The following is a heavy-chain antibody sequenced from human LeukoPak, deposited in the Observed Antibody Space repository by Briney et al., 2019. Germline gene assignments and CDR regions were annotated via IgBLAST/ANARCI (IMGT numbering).Heavy chain of an antibody. V-gene: IGHV1-69*13. CDR2: IIPIFGTA. CDR3: ARGPLGISGYDSPFDY. CDR1: GGTFSSYA. J-gene: IGHJ4*02. D-gene: IGHD5-12*01. Sequence: GASVKVPCKASGGTFSSYAISWVRQAPGQGLEWMGGIIPIFGTANYAQKFQGRVTITADESTSTAYMELSSLRSEDTAVYYCARGPLGISGYDSPFDYWAQGTLVTVSS.